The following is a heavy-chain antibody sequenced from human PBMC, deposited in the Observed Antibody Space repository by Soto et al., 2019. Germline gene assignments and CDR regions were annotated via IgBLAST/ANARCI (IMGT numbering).Heavy chain of an antibody. D-gene: IGHD2-8*01. CDR3: ARARHCTNGVCYRRVYSYYGMDV. Sequence: PSQTLSLTCAISGDSVSSNSAAWNWIRQSPSRGLEWLGRTYYRSKWYNDYAVSVKSRITINPDTSKNQFSLQLNSVTPEDTAVYYCARARHCTNGVCYRRVYSYYGMDVRGHVHTVTVS. CDR1: GDSVSSNSAA. V-gene: IGHV6-1*01. CDR2: TYYRSKWYN. J-gene: IGHJ6*02.